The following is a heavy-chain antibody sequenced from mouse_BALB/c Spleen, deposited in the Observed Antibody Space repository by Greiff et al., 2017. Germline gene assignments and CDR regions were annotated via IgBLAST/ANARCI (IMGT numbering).Heavy chain of an antibody. J-gene: IGHJ4*01. CDR1: GYSITSDYA. Sequence: DVHLVESGPGLVKPSQSLSLTCTVTGYSITSDYAWNWIRQFPGNKLEWMGYISYSGSTSYNPSLKSRISITRDTSKNQFFLQLNSATTEDTATYYCASDYDAMDYWGQGTSVTVSS. CDR3: ASDYDAMDY. CDR2: ISYSGST. V-gene: IGHV3-2*02.